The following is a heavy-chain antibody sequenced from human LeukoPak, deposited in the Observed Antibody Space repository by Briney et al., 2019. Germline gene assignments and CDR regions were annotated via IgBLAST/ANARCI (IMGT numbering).Heavy chain of an antibody. CDR2: ITGSGTDI. CDR1: GFTFSSHS. V-gene: IGHV3-48*01. Sequence: GGSLRLSCAASGFTFSSHSMNWARQAPGKGPEWISWITGSGTDIIYADSVKGRFTISRDNAKNSLYLQMNSLRAEDTAVYYCARDQDYGFTYWGQGTLVTVSS. D-gene: IGHD4-17*01. CDR3: ARDQDYGFTY. J-gene: IGHJ4*02.